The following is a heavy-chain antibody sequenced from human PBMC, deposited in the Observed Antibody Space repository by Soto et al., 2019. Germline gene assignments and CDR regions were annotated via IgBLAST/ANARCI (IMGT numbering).Heavy chain of an antibody. CDR3: ARGISPFYYGMDV. CDR1: GYTFTSYG. D-gene: IGHD1-20*01. CDR2: ISAYNGNT. V-gene: IGHV1-18*01. J-gene: IGHJ6*01. Sequence: QVQLVQSGAEVKKPGASVKVSCKASGYTFTSYGISWVRQAPGQGLEWMGWISAYNGNTNYAQKLQGKVTMTTDTYTSRGYMELRCLRSDDTAVYYCARGISPFYYGMDVWGQGTTVTVSS.